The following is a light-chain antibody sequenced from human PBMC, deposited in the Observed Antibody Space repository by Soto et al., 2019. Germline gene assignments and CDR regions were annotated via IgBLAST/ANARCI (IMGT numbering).Light chain of an antibody. J-gene: IGKJ4*01. CDR3: QRSYAPPLT. Sequence: DMEMTQSPSSLSASVGDRVTITCRASQSISNYLNWYQHKPGKVPKLLIYAASSLQSGVPTRFSGSGSGTDFTLTINSRQSEDFATYYYQRSYAPPLTFGGGTKIEIK. CDR2: AAS. CDR1: QSISNY. V-gene: IGKV1-39*01.